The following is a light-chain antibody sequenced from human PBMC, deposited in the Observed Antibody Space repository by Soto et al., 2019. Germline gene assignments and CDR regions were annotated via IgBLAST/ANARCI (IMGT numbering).Light chain of an antibody. J-gene: IGKJ4*01. CDR3: QQRSNWPLT. CDR2: DAS. V-gene: IGKV3-11*01. Sequence: EIVLTQSPATLYLSPGERATVSCRASQSVSSYLAWYQQKPGQAPRLLIYDASNRATGIPARFSGSGSGTDFALTIISLEPEDFAVYYFQQRSNWPLTFGGGTQVEIK. CDR1: QSVSSY.